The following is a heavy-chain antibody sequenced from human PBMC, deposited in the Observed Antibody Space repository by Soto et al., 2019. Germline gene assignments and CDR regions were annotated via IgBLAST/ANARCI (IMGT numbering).Heavy chain of an antibody. CDR2: INTYFSII. CDR1: GLIFSNYK. V-gene: IGHV3-74*01. Sequence: GGSLRLSCAASGLIFSNYKMHWVRQAPVNGLVFVSRINTYFSIIDYADSVKGRFTFSRYNAKNTLYLQMNSLRADDTAAYYFERDTDGLHYWGQGTLVTVST. CDR3: ERDTDGLHY. J-gene: IGHJ4*02.